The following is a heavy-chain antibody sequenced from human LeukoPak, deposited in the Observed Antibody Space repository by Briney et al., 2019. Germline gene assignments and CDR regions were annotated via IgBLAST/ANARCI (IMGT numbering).Heavy chain of an antibody. CDR1: GGSFSGYY. Sequence: SETLSLTCAVYGGSFSGYYWSWIRQPPGKGLEWIGEINHSGSTNYNPSLKSRVTISVDTSKNQFSLKLSSVTAADTAVYYCARGDWVPDYWGQGTLVTVSS. V-gene: IGHV4-34*01. CDR3: ARGDWVPDY. J-gene: IGHJ4*02. D-gene: IGHD3/OR15-3a*01. CDR2: INHSGST.